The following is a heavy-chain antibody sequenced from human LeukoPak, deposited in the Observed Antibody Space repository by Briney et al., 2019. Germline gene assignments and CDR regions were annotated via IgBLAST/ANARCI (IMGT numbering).Heavy chain of an antibody. CDR2: VNHSGST. CDR1: GGSFSGYY. J-gene: IGHJ4*02. D-gene: IGHD6-13*01. CDR3: ARGLAAAYD. V-gene: IGHV4-34*01. Sequence: SETLSLTCAVYGGSFSGYYWSWIRQPPGKGLEWIGEVNHSGSTNYNPSLKSRVTISVDTSKNQFSLKLSSVTAADTAVYYCARGLAAAYDWGQGTLVTVSS.